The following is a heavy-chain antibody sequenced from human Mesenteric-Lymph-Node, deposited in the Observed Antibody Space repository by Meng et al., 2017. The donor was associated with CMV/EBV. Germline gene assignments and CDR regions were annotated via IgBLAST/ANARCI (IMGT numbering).Heavy chain of an antibody. Sequence: ASVKVSCKASGYTFTSYGISWVRQAPGQGLEWMGWISAYNGNTNYAQKLQGRVTMTTDTSTSTAYMELRSLRSDDTAVYYCAREGRFFLRGDDAFDIWGQGTMVTVSS. D-gene: IGHD3-3*01. CDR2: ISAYNGNT. CDR3: AREGRFFLRGDDAFDI. V-gene: IGHV1-18*01. CDR1: GYTFTSYG. J-gene: IGHJ3*02.